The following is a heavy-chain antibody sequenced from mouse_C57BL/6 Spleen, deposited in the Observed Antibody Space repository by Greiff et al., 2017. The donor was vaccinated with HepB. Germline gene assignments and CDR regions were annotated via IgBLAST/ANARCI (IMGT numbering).Heavy chain of an antibody. J-gene: IGHJ2*01. V-gene: IGHV1-54*01. CDR1: GYAFTNYL. D-gene: IGHD3-2*02. CDR3: ARVDSSGYEDY. CDR2: INPGSGGT. Sequence: QVQLKQSGAELVRPGTSVKVSCKASGYAFTNYLIEWVKQRPGQGLEWIGVINPGSGGTNYNEKFKGKATLTADKSSSTAYMQLSSLTSEDSAVYFCARVDSSGYEDYWGQGTTLTVSS.